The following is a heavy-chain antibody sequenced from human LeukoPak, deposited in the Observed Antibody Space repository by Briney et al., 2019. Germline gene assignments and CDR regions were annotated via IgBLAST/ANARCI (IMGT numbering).Heavy chain of an antibody. CDR3: ARGKRGKGLKTYYYDSSGYWPIDY. Sequence: SETLSLSCAVYGGSFSGYYWSWIRQPPGKGLEWIGEINHSGSTNYNPSLKSRVTISVDASKNQFSLKLSSVTAADTAVYYCARGKRGKGLKTYYYDSSGYWPIDYWGQGTLVTVSS. D-gene: IGHD3-22*01. CDR1: GGSFSGYY. V-gene: IGHV4-34*01. J-gene: IGHJ4*02. CDR2: INHSGST.